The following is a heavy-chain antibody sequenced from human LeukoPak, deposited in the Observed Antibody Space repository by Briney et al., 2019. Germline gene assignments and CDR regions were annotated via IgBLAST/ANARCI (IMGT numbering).Heavy chain of an antibody. CDR1: GGSISSSSYS. J-gene: IGHJ5*02. D-gene: IGHD3-10*01. Sequence: PSETLSLTCTVSGGSISSSSYSWSWIWQPPGKGLEWIGYIYHSGSTYYNPSLKSRVTISVDTSKNQLSLKLSSVTAADTAVYYCARESNYYGSGTGWFDPWGQGTLVTVSS. V-gene: IGHV4-30-4*07. CDR3: ARESNYYGSGTGWFDP. CDR2: IYHSGST.